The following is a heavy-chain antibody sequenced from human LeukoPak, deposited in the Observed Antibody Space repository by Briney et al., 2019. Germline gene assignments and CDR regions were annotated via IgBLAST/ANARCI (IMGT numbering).Heavy chain of an antibody. D-gene: IGHD5-24*01. V-gene: IGHV6-1*01. J-gene: IGHJ4*02. CDR1: GDSVSSNSAA. CDR3: TRGAPVGSSREFDY. Sequence: SQTLSLTCDISGDSVSSNSAAWNWIRQSPLRGLEWLGRTYYRSKWYNDYAVSVKSRITINPDTSKNQFSLQLNSVTPEDTAVYYCTRGAPVGSSREFDYWGQGTLVTVSS. CDR2: TYYRSKWYN.